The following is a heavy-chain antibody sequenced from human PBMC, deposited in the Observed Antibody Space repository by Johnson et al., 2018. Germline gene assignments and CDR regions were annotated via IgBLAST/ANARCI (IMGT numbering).Heavy chain of an antibody. Sequence: QVQLVESGGGVVQPGRSLRLSCAASGFTFSSYGMHWVRQAPGKGLEWVAVISYDGSNKYYADSVKGRFTIPRDNSKNPLYLQMNSLRAEDSAVYYCARRITSFGVVQSGGAFDIWGQGTMVTVSS. V-gene: IGHV3-30*03. J-gene: IGHJ3*02. CDR3: ARRITSFGVVQSGGAFDI. CDR1: GFTFSSYG. D-gene: IGHD3-3*01. CDR2: ISYDGSNK.